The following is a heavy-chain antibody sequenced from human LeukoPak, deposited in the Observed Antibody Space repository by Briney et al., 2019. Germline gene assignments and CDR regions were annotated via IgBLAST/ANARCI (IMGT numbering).Heavy chain of an antibody. V-gene: IGHV1-2*02. Sequence: ASVKVSCKASGYTFTDYYLHWVRQAPGQGLEWMGWINPNTGGTNYAQKFQGRVTMTRDTSTRTVYMELSSLRSEDTAVYCCARAGTTVVSTAYYWGQGTLVTVSS. D-gene: IGHD4-23*01. CDR2: INPNTGGT. CDR3: ARAGTTVVSTAYY. CDR1: GYTFTDYY. J-gene: IGHJ4*02.